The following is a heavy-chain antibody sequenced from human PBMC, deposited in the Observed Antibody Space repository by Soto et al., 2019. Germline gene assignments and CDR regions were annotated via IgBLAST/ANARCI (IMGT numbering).Heavy chain of an antibody. D-gene: IGHD2-15*01. Sequence: PGGSLRLSCAASGFTFSSYAMHWVRQAPGKGLEWVAVISYDGSNKYYADSVKGRFTISRDNSKNTLYLQMNSLRAEDTAVYYCARGRDGYSIGTYYFDYWGQGTLVTVSS. CDR2: ISYDGSNK. CDR1: GFTFSSYA. V-gene: IGHV3-30-3*01. CDR3: ARGRDGYSIGTYYFDY. J-gene: IGHJ4*02.